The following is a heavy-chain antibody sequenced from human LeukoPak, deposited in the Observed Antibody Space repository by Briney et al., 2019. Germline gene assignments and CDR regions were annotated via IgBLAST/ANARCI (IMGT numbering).Heavy chain of an antibody. J-gene: IGHJ5*02. CDR3: ARDGDGSGSYFDENVFEDRFDP. D-gene: IGHD3-10*01. Sequence: GGSLRLSCAASGFTFSSYSMNWVRQAPGKGLEWVSSISSSSSYIYYADSVKGRFTISRDNAKNSLYLQMNSLRAEDTAVYYCARDGDGSGSYFDENVFEDRFDPWGQGTLVTVSS. V-gene: IGHV3-21*01. CDR2: ISSSSSYI. CDR1: GFTFSSYS.